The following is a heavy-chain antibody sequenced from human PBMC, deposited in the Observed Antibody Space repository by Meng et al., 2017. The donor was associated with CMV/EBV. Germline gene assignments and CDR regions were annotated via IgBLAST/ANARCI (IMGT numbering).Heavy chain of an antibody. J-gene: IGHJ4*02. V-gene: IGHV1-2*02. Sequence: VQWCAEVKTPEDSVQASCHASAYTLTGYYMHWVRQAPGQGLEWMGWINPNSGGTNYAQKFQGRVTMTRDTSISTAYMELSRLRSDDTAVYYCARDRGRFGEIDYWGQGTLVTVSS. CDR2: INPNSGGT. CDR1: AYTLTGYY. D-gene: IGHD3-10*01. CDR3: ARDRGRFGEIDY.